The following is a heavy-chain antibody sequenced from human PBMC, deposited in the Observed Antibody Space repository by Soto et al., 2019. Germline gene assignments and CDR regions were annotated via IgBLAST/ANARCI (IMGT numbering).Heavy chain of an antibody. J-gene: IGHJ6*02. V-gene: IGHV4-30-4*01. CDR1: GDSINSGDYY. CDR3: ARTSEYNGSGGHMDV. D-gene: IGHD3-10*01. CDR2: IYYSGNT. Sequence: QVQLQESGPGLVKPSQTLSLTCTVSGDSINSGDYYWSWIRQPPGKGLEWIGYIYYSGNTYYNPYLKRLLTIXXDXSXXHVSLKLSSVTAADTALYYCARTSEYNGSGGHMDVWGQGTTVIVSS.